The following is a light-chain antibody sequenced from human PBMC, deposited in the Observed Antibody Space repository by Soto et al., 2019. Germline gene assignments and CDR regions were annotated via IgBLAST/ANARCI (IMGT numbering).Light chain of an antibody. V-gene: IGLV2-8*01. CDR2: EVV. CDR1: KNDIGGYDF. CDR3: KSYAGSNTYV. Sequence: QAALTQPPSASGSPGQSVTISCTGTKNDIGGYDFVSWYQHHPGKAPRLIIYEVVQRPSGVPDRFSGSKSGNTASLTVSGLQAADEADYFCKSYAGSNTYVFGSGTKVAVX. J-gene: IGLJ1*01.